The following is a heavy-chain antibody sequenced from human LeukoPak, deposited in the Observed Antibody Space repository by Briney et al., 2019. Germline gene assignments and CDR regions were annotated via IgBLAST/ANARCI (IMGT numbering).Heavy chain of an antibody. CDR2: IWYDGSQK. Sequence: GRSLRLSCAASGFTFGNYGMHWVRQAPGKGLEGVAGIWYDGSQKYYADSVKGRFTISRDNSKNTLYLQMHSLRAEDTAVYYCARPYCSSSNCPGWFDPWGQGTLVTVSP. CDR3: ARPYCSSSNCPGWFDP. CDR1: GFTFGNYG. D-gene: IGHD2-2*01. V-gene: IGHV3-33*01. J-gene: IGHJ5*02.